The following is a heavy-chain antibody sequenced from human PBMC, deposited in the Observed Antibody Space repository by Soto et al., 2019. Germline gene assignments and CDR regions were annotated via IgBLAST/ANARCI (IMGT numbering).Heavy chain of an antibody. V-gene: IGHV4-4*02. CDR3: ASLIGNSWLDF. D-gene: IGHD2-8*01. J-gene: IGHJ5*01. CDR1: GDSIKTETW. Sequence: SETLSLSCAVSGDSIKTETWWSWLRQLPGTGLEWIGEIKHTGDANANPALRSRVSISVDRTKNQFFLQLQSVSPADTAVYFCASLIGNSWLDFWAQRTLVTVSS. CDR2: IKHTGDA.